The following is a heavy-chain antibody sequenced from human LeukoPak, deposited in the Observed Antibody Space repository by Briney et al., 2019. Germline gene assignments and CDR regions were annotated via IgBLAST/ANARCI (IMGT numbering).Heavy chain of an antibody. Sequence: GGSLRLSCAASGFSFSNYNVNWVRQAPGKGLEWISHISLSSGTIYYADSVKGRFTISRDNARNSLYLQMNSLRAEDTAVYYCARVRPDSQIGGDYWGQGTLVTVSS. J-gene: IGHJ4*02. D-gene: IGHD1-14*01. CDR2: ISLSSGTI. V-gene: IGHV3-48*01. CDR3: ARVRPDSQIGGDY. CDR1: GFSFSNYN.